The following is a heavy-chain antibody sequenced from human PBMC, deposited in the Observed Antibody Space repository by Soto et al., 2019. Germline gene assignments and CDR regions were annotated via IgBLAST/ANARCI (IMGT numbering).Heavy chain of an antibody. CDR1: GGSFSDHY. Sequence: ERLCRTGSVYGGSFSDHYWSWIRQPPGKGLEWIGEVNHRGSTDYNPSLKSRVTISADTSKNQFSLKLRSLTAADTAVYFCARGTSLKVVVKRDAPDKYYFDYWSQGTLVTVSS. CDR2: VNHRGST. V-gene: IGHV4-34*01. J-gene: IGHJ4*02. D-gene: IGHD2-15*01. CDR3: ARGTSLKVVVKRDAPDKYYFDY.